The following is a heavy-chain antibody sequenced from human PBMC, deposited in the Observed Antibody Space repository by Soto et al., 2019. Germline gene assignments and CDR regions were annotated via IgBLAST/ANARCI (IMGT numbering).Heavy chain of an antibody. CDR2: IIPIYDSP. J-gene: IGHJ4*02. D-gene: IGHD3-3*01. CDR3: AASTFLSGVSGYFHHVC. CDR1: GDTFNNYA. Sequence: SVKVSCKASGDTFNNYAISWVRQAPGQGLQWMGGIIPIYDSPSYAQGSHNRVTITADRSTSTAHLELNGLTSEDTALYYCAASTFLSGVSGYFHHVCWGQGTLVTVSS. V-gene: IGHV1-69*06.